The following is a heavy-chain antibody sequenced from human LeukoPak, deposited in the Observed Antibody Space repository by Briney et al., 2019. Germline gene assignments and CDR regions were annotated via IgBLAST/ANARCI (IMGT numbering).Heavy chain of an antibody. D-gene: IGHD4-17*01. CDR3: ARVGAAVTTVDS. Sequence: GGSLRLSCADSGLTFSTYTMNWVRQAPGKGLEWVSSISSSTSYISYADSVKGRFTISRDNAKNSLYLQMNSLRAEDTAVYYCARVGAAVTTVDSWGQGTLVTVSS. CDR1: GLTFSTYT. J-gene: IGHJ4*02. CDR2: ISSSTSYI. V-gene: IGHV3-21*01.